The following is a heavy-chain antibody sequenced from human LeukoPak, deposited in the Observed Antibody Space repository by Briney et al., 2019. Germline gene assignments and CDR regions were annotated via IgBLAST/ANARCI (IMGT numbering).Heavy chain of an antibody. CDR1: GFTFSSYA. Sequence: GGSLRLSCAASGFTFSSYAMSWVRQAPGKGLEWVSAISGSGGSTYYADSVKGRFTISRDNSKNTLYLQMNSLGAGDTAVYYCAKGLHITMIVVVTSGYFDYWGQGTLVTVSS. CDR2: ISGSGGST. D-gene: IGHD3-22*01. J-gene: IGHJ4*02. CDR3: AKGLHITMIVVVTSGYFDY. V-gene: IGHV3-23*01.